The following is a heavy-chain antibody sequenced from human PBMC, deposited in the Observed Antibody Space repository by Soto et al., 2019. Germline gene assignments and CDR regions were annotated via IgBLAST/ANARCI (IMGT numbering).Heavy chain of an antibody. CDR2: ISSGSSYI. V-gene: IGHV3-21*01. CDR1: GFTFSSYT. CDR3: ARDILSGGAYPDY. Sequence: LRLSCAASGFTFSSYTMNWVRQAPGKGLEWVSSISSGSSYIYYADSVKGRFTISRDNAKNSLFLQMNSLRAEDTAVYYCARDILSGGAYPDYWGQGTKVTVSS. J-gene: IGHJ4*02. D-gene: IGHD3-10*01.